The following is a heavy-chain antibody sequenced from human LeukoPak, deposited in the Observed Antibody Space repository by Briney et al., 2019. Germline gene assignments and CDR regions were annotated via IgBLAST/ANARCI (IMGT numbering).Heavy chain of an antibody. J-gene: IGHJ4*02. V-gene: IGHV1-18*01. CDR1: GYTFTSYG. CDR2: ISAYNGNT. Sequence: ASVTVSCKASGYTFTSYGISWVRQAPGQGLEWMGWISAYNGNTNYAQKLQGRVTMTTDTSTSTAYMELRSLRSDDTAVYYCAREGYCSSTSCYTFDYWGQGTLVTVSS. D-gene: IGHD2-2*02. CDR3: AREGYCSSTSCYTFDY.